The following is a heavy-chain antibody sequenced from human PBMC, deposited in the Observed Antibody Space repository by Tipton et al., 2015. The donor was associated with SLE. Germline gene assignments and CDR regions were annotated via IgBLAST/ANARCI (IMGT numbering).Heavy chain of an antibody. CDR3: AKALDSYGMDV. J-gene: IGHJ6*02. D-gene: IGHD3/OR15-3a*01. V-gene: IGHV3-7*03. CDR1: GLIFSNYW. CDR2: IKQDGSEI. Sequence: SLRLSCATSGLIFSNYWMTWVRQAPGKGLEWVANIKQDGSEIYYVDSVKGRFTISRDNAKNSLYLQMNSLRVEDTALYYCAKALDSYGMDVWGQGTTVTVSS.